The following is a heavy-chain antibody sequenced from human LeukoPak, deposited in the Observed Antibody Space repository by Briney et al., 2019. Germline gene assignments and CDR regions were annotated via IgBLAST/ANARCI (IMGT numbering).Heavy chain of an antibody. CDR2: IYYSGST. CDR1: GGSISRYY. J-gene: IGHJ6*02. CDR3: ARDQNTVTTHYGMDV. V-gene: IGHV4-59*01. Sequence: SETLSLTCTVSGGSISRYYWSWTRQSPGKGLEWIGYIYYSGSTNYNPSLKSRVTISLDTSKNQFSLNLRSVTAADTAVYYCARDQNTVTTHYGMDVWGQGTTVTVSS. D-gene: IGHD4-17*01.